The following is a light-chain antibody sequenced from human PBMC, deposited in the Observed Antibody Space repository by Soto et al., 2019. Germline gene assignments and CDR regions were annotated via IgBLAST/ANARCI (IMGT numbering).Light chain of an antibody. CDR2: RNN. CDR3: AALDDSLSGVV. J-gene: IGLJ2*01. V-gene: IGLV1-47*01. Sequence: QSVLTQPPSASGTPGQRVTISCSGSSSNIGSNYVYWYQQLPGTAPKLLIYRNNQRPSGVPDRFSGSKSGTSASLAISGLRSEDEADYYCAALDDSLSGVVFGGGTKGTFL. CDR1: SSNIGSNY.